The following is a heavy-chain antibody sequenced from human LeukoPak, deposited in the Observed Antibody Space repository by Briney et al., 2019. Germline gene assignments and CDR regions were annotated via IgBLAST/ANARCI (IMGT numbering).Heavy chain of an antibody. V-gene: IGHV3-9*01. Sequence: GGSLRLSCAASGFTFGDHAMHWVRQAPGKGLEWVSGISWNGGSATYADSVKGRFTISRDNAKNSLYLQMNSLRAEDTALYYCARKGLPDYWGQGTLVTVSS. CDR2: ISWNGGSA. CDR1: GFTFGDHA. CDR3: ARKGLPDY. J-gene: IGHJ4*02.